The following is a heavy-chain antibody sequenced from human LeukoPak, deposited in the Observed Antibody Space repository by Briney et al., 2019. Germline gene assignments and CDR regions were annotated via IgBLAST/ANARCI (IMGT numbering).Heavy chain of an antibody. V-gene: IGHV4-4*07. Sequence: SETLSLTCTVSGGAIRSHYWNWIRQPAGKGLEWIGRIYSSGYTNYNPFLKSRITMSVDMSKNQFSLRLNSVTAADTAVYYCARGEYSVDSWGQGMLVTVSS. CDR3: ARGEYSVDS. D-gene: IGHD2/OR15-2a*01. J-gene: IGHJ4*02. CDR1: GGAIRSHY. CDR2: IYSSGYT.